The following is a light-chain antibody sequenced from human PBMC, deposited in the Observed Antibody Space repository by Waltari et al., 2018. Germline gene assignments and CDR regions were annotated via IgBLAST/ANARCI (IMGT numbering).Light chain of an antibody. J-gene: IGKJ4*01. CDR2: DAS. CDR1: QSVSSY. CDR3: QHRGHWPPDAT. Sequence: IVLTQSPATLSLSPGERATLSCRASQSVSSYLAWYQQKPGQAPRLLIYDASTRATGIPARFSGSGSGTDFTLTISSLEPEDFAVYYCQHRGHWPPDATFGGGTKVEIK. V-gene: IGKV3-11*01.